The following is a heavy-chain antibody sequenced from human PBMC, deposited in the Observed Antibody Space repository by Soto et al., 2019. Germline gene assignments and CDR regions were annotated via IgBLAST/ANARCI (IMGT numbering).Heavy chain of an antibody. CDR3: ASANSSGWDLYVDY. V-gene: IGHV3-33*01. D-gene: IGHD6-19*01. Sequence: GGSLRLSCAASGFTFSSYGMHWVRQAPGKGLEWVAVIWYDGSNKYYADSVKGRFTISRDNSKNTLYLQMNSLRAEDTAVYYCASANSSGWDLYVDYWGQGTLVTVSS. CDR2: IWYDGSNK. CDR1: GFTFSSYG. J-gene: IGHJ4*02.